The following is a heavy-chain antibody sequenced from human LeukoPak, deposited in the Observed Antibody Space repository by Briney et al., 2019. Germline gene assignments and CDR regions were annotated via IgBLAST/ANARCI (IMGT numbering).Heavy chain of an antibody. D-gene: IGHD3-22*01. CDR3: ARGSPPRRNYDSRGYYSYYFDY. CDR2: ISAYNGNT. CDR1: GYTFTSYY. J-gene: IGHJ4*02. Sequence: ASVKVSCKASGYTFTSYYMHWVRQAPGQGLEWMGWISAYNGNTHYAQKLQGRVAMTTDTSTSTVYMELRSLRSDDTVVYYCARGSPPRRNYDSRGYYSYYFDYWGQGTLVTVSS. V-gene: IGHV1-18*04.